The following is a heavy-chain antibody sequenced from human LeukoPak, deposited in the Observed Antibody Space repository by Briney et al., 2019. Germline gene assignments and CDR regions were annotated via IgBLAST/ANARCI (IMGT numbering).Heavy chain of an antibody. CDR2: INPGDSDT. J-gene: IGHJ4*02. CDR3: ARLPPGGVYYFDY. Sequence: PGESLKISCKGSGYIFTSYWIGWVRQMPGQGLEWMGIINPGDSDTRYCPPFRGQVTISADKSISTAYLQWSSLKASDTAMYYCARLPPGGVYYFDYWGQGTLVSVSS. D-gene: IGHD3-16*01. CDR1: GYIFTSYW. V-gene: IGHV5-51*01.